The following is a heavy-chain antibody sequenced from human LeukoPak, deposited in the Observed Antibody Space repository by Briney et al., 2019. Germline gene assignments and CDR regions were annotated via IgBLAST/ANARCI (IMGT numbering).Heavy chain of an antibody. Sequence: SETLSLTCTVSGGSISSGGHYWSWIRQHPGKGLEWIGYIYYSGSTYYNPSLKSRVTISVDTSKNQFSLKLSSVTAADTAVYYCARVWTKVGMDVWGQGTTVTVSS. D-gene: IGHD2-21*01. V-gene: IGHV4-31*03. CDR1: GGSISSGGHY. CDR2: IYYSGST. CDR3: ARVWTKVGMDV. J-gene: IGHJ6*02.